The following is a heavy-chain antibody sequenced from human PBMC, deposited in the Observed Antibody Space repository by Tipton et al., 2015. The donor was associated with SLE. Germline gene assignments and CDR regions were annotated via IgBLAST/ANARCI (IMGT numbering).Heavy chain of an antibody. CDR3: ARSRYGDRDFDY. V-gene: IGHV1-18*01. Sequence: VQLVQSGAEVKKPGASVKVSCKTSGYNSLRYGISWVRQAPGQGLEWMGWISAYNGNTNYAQKLQGRVTMTTDTSTSTAYMELRSLRSDDTAVYYCARSRYGDRDFDYRGQGTLVNCSS. J-gene: IGHJ4*02. CDR2: ISAYNGNT. D-gene: IGHD4-17*01. CDR1: GYNSLRYG.